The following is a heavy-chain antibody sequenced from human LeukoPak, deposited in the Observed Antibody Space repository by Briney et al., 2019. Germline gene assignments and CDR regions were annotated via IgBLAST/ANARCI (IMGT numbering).Heavy chain of an antibody. CDR1: GFTFKSYA. D-gene: IGHD4-23*01. V-gene: IGHV3-30-3*01. CDR2: ISYEGSTT. Sequence: GGSLRLSCAASGFTFKSYAMHWVRQAPGKGLEWVAVISYEGSTTYYADSVKGRFTISRDNSKNTLYLQMNSLRAEDTAVFYCARVSVVTPSYWGQGTLVTVSS. J-gene: IGHJ4*02. CDR3: ARVSVVTPSY.